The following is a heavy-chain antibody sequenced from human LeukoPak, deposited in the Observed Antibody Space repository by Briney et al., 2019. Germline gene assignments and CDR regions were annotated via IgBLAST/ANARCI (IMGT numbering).Heavy chain of an antibody. J-gene: IGHJ4*02. CDR1: GFTFSSYW. CDR2: INHSGST. Sequence: GSLRLSCAASGFTFSSYWMSWIRQPPGKGLEWIGEINHSGSTNYNPSLKSRGTISVDTSKNQFSLKLSSVTAADTAVYYCARGRSDIVVVPAATGGPRIDYWGQGTLVTVSS. CDR3: ARGRSDIVVVPAATGGPRIDY. D-gene: IGHD2-2*01. V-gene: IGHV4-34*01.